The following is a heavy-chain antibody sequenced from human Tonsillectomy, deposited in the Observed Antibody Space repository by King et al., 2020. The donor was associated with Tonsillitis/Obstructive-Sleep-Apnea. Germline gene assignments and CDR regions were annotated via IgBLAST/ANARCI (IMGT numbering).Heavy chain of an antibody. J-gene: IGHJ6*03. CDR1: GFTFSRSW. D-gene: IGHD2-8*01. CDR3: ARDIGDCTTVGWCYIDV. Sequence: QLVQSGGGLVQPGGSLRLSCAASGFTFSRSWMSWVRQAPGKGLEWVANINQDGSEKYYVDSVKGRFTISRDNAKNSLYLQMNSLRAEDTAVYYCARDIGDCTTVGWCYIDVWGKGTTVTVSS. V-gene: IGHV3-7*04. CDR2: INQDGSEK.